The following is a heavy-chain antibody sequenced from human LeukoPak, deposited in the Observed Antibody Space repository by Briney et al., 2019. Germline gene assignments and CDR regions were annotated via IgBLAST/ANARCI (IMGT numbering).Heavy chain of an antibody. V-gene: IGHV4-59*01. J-gene: IGHJ4*02. Sequence: PSETLSLTCTVSGGSISSYYWSWIRQPPGKGLEWIGYIYYSGSTNCNPSLKSRVTISVDTSKNQFSLKLSSVTAADTAVYYCARDPDRDYWGQGTLVTVSS. CDR2: IYYSGST. CDR3: ARDPDRDY. CDR1: GGSISSYY.